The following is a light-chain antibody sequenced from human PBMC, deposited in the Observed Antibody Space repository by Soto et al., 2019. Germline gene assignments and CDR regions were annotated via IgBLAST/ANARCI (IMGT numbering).Light chain of an antibody. V-gene: IGLV2-8*01. CDR2: EVS. Sequence: QSALTQPPSASGSPGQSVTISCTGTSSDVGAYKYVSWYQQYPGKAPKLMIYEVSKRPSGVPDRFSGSKSGNTASLTVSGLQAEDEADYCCQSYDSSLSGYVFGTGTKLTVL. CDR1: SSDVGAYKY. CDR3: QSYDSSLSGYV. J-gene: IGLJ1*01.